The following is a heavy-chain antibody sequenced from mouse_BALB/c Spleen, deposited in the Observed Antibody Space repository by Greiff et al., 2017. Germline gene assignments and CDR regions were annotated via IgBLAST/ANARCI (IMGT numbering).Heavy chain of an antibody. CDR3: ARRYDDYFDY. CDR1: GFTFSSYG. J-gene: IGHJ2*01. V-gene: IGHV5-6*01. D-gene: IGHD2-14*01. Sequence: EVQVVESGGDLVKPGGSLKLSCAASGFTFSSYGMSWVRQTPDKRLEWVATISSGGSYTYYPDSVKGRFTISRDNAKNTLYLQMSSLKSEDTAMYYCARRYDDYFDYWGQGTTLTVSS. CDR2: ISSGGSYT.